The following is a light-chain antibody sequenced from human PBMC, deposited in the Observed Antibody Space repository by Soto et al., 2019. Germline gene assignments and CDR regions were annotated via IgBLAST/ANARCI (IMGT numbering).Light chain of an antibody. Sequence: EMKATKSPSTLYASEGDRVTIACRVCQSIADWLAWYQQKPGKAPKLLIYKASTLESGVPSRFSGSGSATEFSLTISSLESCDSGTYHCQQYATYAPSTFGQGTKVDIK. CDR2: KAS. J-gene: IGKJ1*01. CDR3: QQYATYAPST. CDR1: QSIADW. V-gene: IGKV1-5*03.